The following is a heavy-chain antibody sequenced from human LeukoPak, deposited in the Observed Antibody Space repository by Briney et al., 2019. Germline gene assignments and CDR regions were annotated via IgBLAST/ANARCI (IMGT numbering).Heavy chain of an antibody. V-gene: IGHV4-61*10. CDR1: GGSISGNYY. J-gene: IGHJ5*02. CDR3: ARENVDTAMVSSPRKYNWFDP. Sequence: PSETLSLTCTVSGGSISGNYYWSWIRQPAGKGLEWIGYIYYSGSTNYNPSLKSRVTISVDTSKNQFSLKLSSVTAADTAVYYCARENVDTAMVSSPRKYNWFDPWGQGTLVTVSS. D-gene: IGHD5-18*01. CDR2: IYYSGST.